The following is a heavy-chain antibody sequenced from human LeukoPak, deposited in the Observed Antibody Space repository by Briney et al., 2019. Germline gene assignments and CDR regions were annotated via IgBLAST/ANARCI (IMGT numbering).Heavy chain of an antibody. J-gene: IGHJ4*02. Sequence: GASVKVSCKASGYTFTGYYMHWVRQAPGQGLEWMGWINPNSGGTNYAQKFQGRVTMTRDTSNSTAYMELSRLRSDDTAVYYCAGYSGSYSSDFDYWGQGTLVTVSS. CDR2: INPNSGGT. V-gene: IGHV1-2*02. CDR1: GYTFTGYY. D-gene: IGHD1-26*01. CDR3: AGYSGSYSSDFDY.